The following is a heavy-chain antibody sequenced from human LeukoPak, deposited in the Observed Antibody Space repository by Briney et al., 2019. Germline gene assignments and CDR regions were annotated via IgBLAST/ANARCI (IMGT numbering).Heavy chain of an antibody. Sequence: KPSETLSLTCTVSGASITSGSHYWTWIRQPAGKGLEWVGRIFSSGSPSCNPSLKGRLTISVDTSKNQFSLRLTSVTAADTAVYYCARTYCSSTSCPLEKWGQGTLVTVSS. CDR1: GASITSGSHY. CDR2: IFSSGSP. CDR3: ARTYCSSTSCPLEK. J-gene: IGHJ4*02. D-gene: IGHD2-2*01. V-gene: IGHV4-61*02.